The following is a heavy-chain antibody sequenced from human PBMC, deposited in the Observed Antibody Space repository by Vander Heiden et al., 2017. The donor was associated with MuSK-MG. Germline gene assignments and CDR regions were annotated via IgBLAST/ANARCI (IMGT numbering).Heavy chain of an antibody. V-gene: IGHV4-59*01. J-gene: IGHJ4*02. CDR3: ARGGSGWSDYFDY. CDR1: GGSISSYS. CDR2: IYYSGST. Sequence: QVQLQESGPGLVKPSETLSLTCPVPGGSISSYSWRWIRQPPGKGLEWIGYIYYSGSTNYNPSLKSRVTISVDTSKNQFSLKRSSVTAADTAVYYWARGGSGWSDYFDYWGQGTRVTVSS. D-gene: IGHD6-19*01.